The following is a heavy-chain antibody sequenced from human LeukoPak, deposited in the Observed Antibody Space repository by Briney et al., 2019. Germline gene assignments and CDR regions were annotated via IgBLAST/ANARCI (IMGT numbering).Heavy chain of an antibody. CDR3: ARGWVWGSSGSTSRLAFDY. Sequence: SVKVSCKASGGTFSSYAISWVRQAPAQGLEWMGRIIPIFGTANYAQKFQGRVTITTHESTSTAYMGLSSLRSEDTAVYYCARGWVWGSSGSTSRLAFDYWGEGTLVTVSS. D-gene: IGHD2-2*01. CDR1: GGTFSSYA. J-gene: IGHJ4*02. CDR2: IIPIFGTA. V-gene: IGHV1-69*05.